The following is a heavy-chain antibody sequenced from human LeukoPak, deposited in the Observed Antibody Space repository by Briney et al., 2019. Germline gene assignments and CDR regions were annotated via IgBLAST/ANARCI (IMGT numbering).Heavy chain of an antibody. J-gene: IGHJ5*01. CDR2: IYASGST. CDR1: GGSISNYY. V-gene: IGHV4-4*07. CDR3: ARGGGAYLRFDP. Sequence: SETLSLTCNISGGSISNYYWSWIRQPAGKGLEWIGRIYASGSTNYNPSPKSRVTMSVDTSKNQFSLKLSSVTAADTAVYYCARGGGAYLRFDPWGQGTLVTVSS. D-gene: IGHD2/OR15-2a*01.